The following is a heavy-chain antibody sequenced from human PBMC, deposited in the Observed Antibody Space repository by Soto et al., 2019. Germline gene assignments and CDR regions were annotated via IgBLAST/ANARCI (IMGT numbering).Heavy chain of an antibody. CDR2: VNPILSMS. V-gene: IGHV1-69*04. CDR1: GDTFSFYS. Sequence: QVQLVQSGAEVKRPGSSVKVSCKASGDTFSFYSINWVRQAPGLGLEWMGRVNPILSMSNYAQRFQGRATMTADKSTSTAYSELSGLRSEDTAMYYCATSYGSGYRAFDYWGQGALVTVSS. CDR3: ATSYGSGYRAFDY. J-gene: IGHJ4*02. D-gene: IGHD3-10*01.